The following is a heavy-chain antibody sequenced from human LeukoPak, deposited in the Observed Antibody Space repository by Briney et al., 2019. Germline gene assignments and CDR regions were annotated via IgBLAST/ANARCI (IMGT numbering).Heavy chain of an antibody. CDR2: TSHDGGIN. CDR1: RFTFSLYT. Sequence: GGSLRLSCVGSRFTFSLYTIHWVRQGPGEGLEWVAATSHDGGINYYAESVKGRFSISRDNSKNTLYLQMNSLRAEDTAVYYCAKDLEYQLLYVWGYYMDVWGKGTTVTVSS. D-gene: IGHD2-2*02. CDR3: AKDLEYQLLYVWGYYMDV. J-gene: IGHJ6*03. V-gene: IGHV3-30*04.